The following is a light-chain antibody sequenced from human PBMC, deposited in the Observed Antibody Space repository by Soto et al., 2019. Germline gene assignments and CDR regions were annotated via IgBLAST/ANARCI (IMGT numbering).Light chain of an antibody. CDR3: QQYNNWPIT. V-gene: IGKV3-15*01. CDR1: QSVSRD. CDR2: DAS. J-gene: IGKJ5*01. Sequence: VVTRTETTLSVSPGEGATLSCRASQSVSRDLAWYQQKPGQAPRLLIYDASTRATDIPARFSASGSGTEFTLTITSLQSEDFAIYYCQQYNNWPITFGQGTRLEIK.